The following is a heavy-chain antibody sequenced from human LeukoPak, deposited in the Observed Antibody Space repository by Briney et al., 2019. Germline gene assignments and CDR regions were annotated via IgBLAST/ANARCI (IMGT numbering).Heavy chain of an antibody. V-gene: IGHV3-23*01. J-gene: IGHJ6*03. Sequence: PGGSLRLSCAASGFTFSSYAMSWVRQAPRKGLEWVSVISGSGGNTYYADSVKGRFTFSRDNSKNTLYLQMNSLRAEDTAVYYCAKDLEGYHAYMDVWGKGTTVTVS. CDR2: ISGSGGNT. CDR1: GFTFSSYA. D-gene: IGHD5-18*01. CDR3: AKDLEGYHAYMDV.